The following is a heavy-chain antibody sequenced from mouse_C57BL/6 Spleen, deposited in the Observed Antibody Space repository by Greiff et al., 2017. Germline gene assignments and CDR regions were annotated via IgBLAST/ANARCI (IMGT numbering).Heavy chain of an antibody. CDR3: AREGTGDFDY. V-gene: IGHV1-82*01. J-gene: IGHJ2*01. CDR1: GYAFSSSW. Sequence: VQLQQSGPELVKPGASVKISCKASGYAFSSSWMNWVKQRPGKGLEWIGRIYPGDGDTNYNGKFKGKATLTADKSSSTAYMQLSSLTSEDSAVYFCAREGTGDFDYWGQGTTLTVSS. CDR2: IYPGDGDT. D-gene: IGHD4-1*01.